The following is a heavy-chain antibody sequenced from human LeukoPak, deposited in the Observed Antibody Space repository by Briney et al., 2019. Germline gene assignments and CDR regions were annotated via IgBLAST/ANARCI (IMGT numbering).Heavy chain of an antibody. CDR1: VYPFSTYG. CDR3: ARDVGTTHFDF. Sequence: GASVKVSCKASVYPFSTYGISWVRQAPGQGLQWMAWISTHNGKTDYAQNFQDRVTVTRDTSTSTVYMELRSLRPDDVAVYFCARDVGTTHFDFWGEGTLVSVSS. D-gene: IGHD5-12*01. CDR2: ISTHNGKT. V-gene: IGHV1-18*03. J-gene: IGHJ4*02.